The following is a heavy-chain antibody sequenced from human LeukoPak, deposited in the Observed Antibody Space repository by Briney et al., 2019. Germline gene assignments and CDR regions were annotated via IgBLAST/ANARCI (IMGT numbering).Heavy chain of an antibody. CDR2: ISGSGDNT. J-gene: IGHJ4*02. Sequence: QSGGSLRLSCAASGFTFSSYAMSWVREAPGKGREWGSAISGSGDNTYYADSVKGRFTISRDISKNTLYLQMSSLRAEDTAVYYCAKDPNCFGCYRNYFDYWGQGTLVTVSS. D-gene: IGHD2-2*02. CDR1: GFTFSSYA. V-gene: IGHV3-23*01. CDR3: AKDPNCFGCYRNYFDY.